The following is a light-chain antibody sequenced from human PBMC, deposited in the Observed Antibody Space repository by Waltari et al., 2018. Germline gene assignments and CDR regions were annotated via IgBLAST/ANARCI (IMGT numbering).Light chain of an antibody. J-gene: IGLJ1*01. V-gene: IGLV3-19*01. CDR3: SSRDSSGNPLYV. CDR1: RLRSHY. CDR2: GKN. Sequence: SSELTQDPAVSVALGQTVRITCQGDRLRSHYASWYQPKSGQAPVIVIYGKNNRPSGIPGRFTGSSSGNTASLTVTGAQAEDEADYYCSSRDSSGNPLYVFGTGTKVTVL.